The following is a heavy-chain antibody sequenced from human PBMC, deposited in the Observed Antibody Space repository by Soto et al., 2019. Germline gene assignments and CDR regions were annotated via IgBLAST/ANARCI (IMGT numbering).Heavy chain of an antibody. CDR1: GGSISSYY. J-gene: IGHJ4*01. CDR2: IYYSGST. Sequence: ETLAITCTVAGGSISSYYWSWFRQPPGKGLEWIGYIYYSGSTNYNPSLKSRVTISVDTSKNQFSLKLSSVTAADTAAYYCARADSLQDFWYGLDYWGQGTLVTVSS. V-gene: IGHV4-59*01. CDR3: ARADSLQDFWYGLDY. D-gene: IGHD3-3*01.